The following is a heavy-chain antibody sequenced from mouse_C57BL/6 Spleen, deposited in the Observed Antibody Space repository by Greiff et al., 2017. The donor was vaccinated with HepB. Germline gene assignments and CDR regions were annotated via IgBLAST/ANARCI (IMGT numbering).Heavy chain of an antibody. CDR3: TRDRDYGSSYGYAMDY. CDR2: ISSGGDYI. V-gene: IGHV5-9-1*02. Sequence: EVQRVESGEGLVKPGGSLKLSCAASGFTFSSYAMSWVRQTPEKRLEWVAYISSGGDYIYYADTVKGRFTISRDNARNTLYLQMSSLKSEDTAMYYCTRDRDYGSSYGYAMDYWGQGTSVTVSS. J-gene: IGHJ4*01. D-gene: IGHD1-1*01. CDR1: GFTFSSYA.